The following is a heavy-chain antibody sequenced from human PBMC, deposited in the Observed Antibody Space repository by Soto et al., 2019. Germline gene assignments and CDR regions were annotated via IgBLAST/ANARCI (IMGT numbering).Heavy chain of an antibody. CDR1: GFTFSSYW. V-gene: IGHV3-7*01. CDR2: IKQDGSEK. J-gene: IGHJ6*03. Sequence: EVQLVESGGGLVQPGGSLRLSCAASGFTFSSYWMSWVRQAPGKGLEWVANIKQDGSEKYYVDSVKGRFTISRDNGKNSLYLYMNSLRAADTAVYYCARDLGGDDHYYYYYYMDVWGKGTTVTVSS. D-gene: IGHD2-21*02. CDR3: ARDLGGDDHYYYYYYMDV.